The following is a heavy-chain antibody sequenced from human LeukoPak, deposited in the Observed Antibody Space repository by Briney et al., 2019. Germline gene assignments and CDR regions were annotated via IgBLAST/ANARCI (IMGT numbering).Heavy chain of an antibody. CDR3: ARGEGSSSWYSGYYYGMDV. V-gene: IGHV4-34*01. CDR2: INHSGST. D-gene: IGHD6-13*01. Sequence: PSETLSLTCAVYGGSFSGYYWSWIRRPPGKGLEWIGEINHSGSTNYNPSLKSRVTISVDTSKNQFSLKLSSVTAADTAVYYCARGEGSSSWYSGYYYGMDVWGQGTTVTVSS. J-gene: IGHJ6*02. CDR1: GGSFSGYY.